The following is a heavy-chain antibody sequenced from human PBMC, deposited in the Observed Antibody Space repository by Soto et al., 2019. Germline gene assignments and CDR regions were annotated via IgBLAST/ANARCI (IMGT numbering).Heavy chain of an antibody. Sequence: QVQLVQSGGEVKKPGAAVKVSCKASGYTFTTFGIGWVRQAPGQGLEWMGWISAYSGNTEYPEKLQGRVTMTIDTSTSTTYMELRSLRSDDTAVYDWARAFCSGGSCYLDYWGQGALVTVSS. CDR1: GYTFTTFG. D-gene: IGHD2-15*01. J-gene: IGHJ4*02. V-gene: IGHV1-18*01. CDR2: ISAYSGNT. CDR3: ARAFCSGGSCYLDY.